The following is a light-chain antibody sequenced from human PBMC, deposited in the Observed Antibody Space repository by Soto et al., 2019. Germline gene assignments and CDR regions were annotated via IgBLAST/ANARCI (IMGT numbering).Light chain of an antibody. V-gene: IGLV2-18*02. CDR3: NSYTGSSTYV. Sequence: QPVLTQPPSVSGSPGQSGAISCTGTSSDVGSYNRVSWYQQPPGAAPKLMIYEVSNRPSGVPDRFSGSKSGNTASLTISGLQAEDEADYYCNSYTGSSTYVFGTGTKLTVL. CDR1: SSDVGSYNR. J-gene: IGLJ1*01. CDR2: EVS.